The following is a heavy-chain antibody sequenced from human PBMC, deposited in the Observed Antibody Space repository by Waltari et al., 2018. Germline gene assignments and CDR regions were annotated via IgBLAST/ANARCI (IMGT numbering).Heavy chain of an antibody. CDR2: IFHSGSS. D-gene: IGHD6-6*01. Sequence: QVHLQESGPGLVKPSETLSLPCSVSGVSVTRRSYYWTWVRQPPGKGLEWIGYIFHSGSSNYNPSLKSRVTISLDSSKNQFSLRLTSVTAEDTAIYYCAREDSESSTFDSWGQGTLVTASS. J-gene: IGHJ4*02. V-gene: IGHV4-61*01. CDR3: AREDSESSTFDS. CDR1: GVSVTRRSYY.